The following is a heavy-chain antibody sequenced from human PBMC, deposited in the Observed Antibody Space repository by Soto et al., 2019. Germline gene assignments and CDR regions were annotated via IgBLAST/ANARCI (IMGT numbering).Heavy chain of an antibody. CDR1: GGSFSGYY. Sequence: SETLSLTCAVYGGSFSGYYWSWIRQPPGKGLEWIGEINHSGSTNYNPSLKSRVTISVDTSKNQFSLKLSSVTAADTAVYYCARGTSTMVRGVIVWFDPWGQGTLVTVSS. V-gene: IGHV4-34*01. D-gene: IGHD3-10*01. CDR2: INHSGST. CDR3: ARGTSTMVRGVIVWFDP. J-gene: IGHJ5*02.